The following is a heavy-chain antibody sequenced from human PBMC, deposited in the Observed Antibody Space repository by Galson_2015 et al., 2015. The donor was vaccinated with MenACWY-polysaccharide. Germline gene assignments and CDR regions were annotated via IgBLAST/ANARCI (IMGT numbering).Heavy chain of an antibody. J-gene: IGHJ4*02. CDR1: GFTFRIYW. Sequence: SLRLSCAASGFTFRIYWMHWVRNVPGQGLVWVSRISSDGSSTSYADSVKGRFTISRDNAKNTLHLQMNSLRVEDTAVYYCARVQWGYRNDWHHPYYSDHWGQGTLVTASS. V-gene: IGHV3-74*01. CDR3: ARVQWGYRNDWHHPYYSDH. CDR2: ISSDGSST. D-gene: IGHD2-15*01.